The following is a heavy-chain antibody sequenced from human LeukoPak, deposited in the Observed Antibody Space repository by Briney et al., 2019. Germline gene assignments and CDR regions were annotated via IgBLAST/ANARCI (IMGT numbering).Heavy chain of an antibody. D-gene: IGHD3-9*01. CDR3: ARDLRETGHRD. CDR2: IYSGGST. Sequence: PGGSLRLSCAPSGFTVSSNYMSWVRQAPGKGLEWVSSIYSGGSTYYADSVKDRFTISRDNSKNTLSLQMNSLRAEDTAVYYCARDLRETGHRDWGRGTLVTVSS. CDR1: GFTVSSNY. V-gene: IGHV3-66*01. J-gene: IGHJ4*02.